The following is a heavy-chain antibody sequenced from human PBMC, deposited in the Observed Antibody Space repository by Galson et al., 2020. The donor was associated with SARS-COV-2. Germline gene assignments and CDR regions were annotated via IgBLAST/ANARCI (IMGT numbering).Heavy chain of an antibody. Sequence: SETLSLTCSVSGGSIGRSEDYWAWIRQSPGKGLEWIGSIHYSGSPYYNPSLKSRLTFSVDTSKNEFSLNLSSVTAADTAVYFCARRRYSVTWSYYFDFWGHGLLVSVSS. D-gene: IGHD5-12*01. CDR3: ARRRYSVTWSYYFDF. V-gene: IGHV4-39*01. J-gene: IGHJ4*01. CDR2: IHYSGSP. CDR1: GGSIGRSEDY.